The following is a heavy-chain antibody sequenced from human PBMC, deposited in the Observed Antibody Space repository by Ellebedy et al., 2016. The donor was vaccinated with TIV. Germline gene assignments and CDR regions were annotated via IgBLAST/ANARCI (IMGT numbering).Heavy chain of an antibody. J-gene: IGHJ4*02. CDR2: IYYSGST. V-gene: IGHV4-59*12. CDR3: ANTLGAVAGSLDY. CDR1: GGSISSYY. D-gene: IGHD6-19*01. Sequence: SETLSLXCTVSGGSISSYYWSWIRQPPGKGLEWIGYIYYSGSTNYNPSLKSRVTISVDTSKNQFSLKLSSVTAADTAVYYCANTLGAVAGSLDYWGQGTLVTVSS.